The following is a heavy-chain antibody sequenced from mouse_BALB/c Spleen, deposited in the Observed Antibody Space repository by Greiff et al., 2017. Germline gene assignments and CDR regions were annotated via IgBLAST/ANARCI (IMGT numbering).Heavy chain of an antibody. CDR3: ARGTDYDGWFAY. J-gene: IGHJ3*01. D-gene: IGHD2-4*01. Sequence: EVMLVESGGGLVQPGGSLKLSCTASGFTFSSYGMSWVRQTPDKRLELVATINSNGGSTYYPASVKGRFTISRDNAKNTLYLQMSSLKSEDTAMYYCARGTDYDGWFAYWGQGTLVTVSA. CDR1: GFTFSSYG. CDR2: INSNGGST. V-gene: IGHV5-6-3*01.